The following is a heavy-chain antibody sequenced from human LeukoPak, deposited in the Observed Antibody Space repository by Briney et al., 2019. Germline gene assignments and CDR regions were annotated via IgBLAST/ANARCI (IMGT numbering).Heavy chain of an antibody. V-gene: IGHV4-34*01. CDR3: ARGKRQDGYAYTRRSTYSFDY. CDR2: INHGGST. CDR1: GGSFSGDF. J-gene: IGHJ4*02. D-gene: IGHD3-16*01. Sequence: PSETLSLTCAVYGGSFSGDFWSWIRQSPGKGLEWIGEINHGGSTTYNPSLQSRATMSVDTSKNQFSLRLNSVTAADTAVYYCARGKRQDGYAYTRRSTYSFDYWGQGTLVTVSS.